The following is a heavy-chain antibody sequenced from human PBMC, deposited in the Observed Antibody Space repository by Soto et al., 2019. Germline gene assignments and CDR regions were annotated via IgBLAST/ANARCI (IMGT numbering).Heavy chain of an antibody. CDR3: ARSTPPGVRVGELSLKDYYYGMDV. CDR1: GFTFSDYY. Sequence: GGSLRLSCAASGFTFSDYYMSWIRQAPGKGLEWVSYISSSGSTIYYADSVKGRFTISRDNAKNSLYLQMNSLRAEDTAVYYCARSTPPGVRVGELSLKDYYYGMDVWGQGTTVTVSS. CDR2: ISSSGSTI. D-gene: IGHD3-16*02. V-gene: IGHV3-11*01. J-gene: IGHJ6*02.